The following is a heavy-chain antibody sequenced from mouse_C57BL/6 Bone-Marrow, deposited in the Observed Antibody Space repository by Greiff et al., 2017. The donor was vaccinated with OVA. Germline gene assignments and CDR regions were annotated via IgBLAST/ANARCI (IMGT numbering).Heavy chain of an antibody. CDR1: GFTFSDFY. D-gene: IGHD2-3*01. CDR3: ARGGYSFAY. Sequence: EVMLVESGGGLVQSGRSLRLSCATSGFTFSDFYMEWVRQAPGKGLEWIAASRNKANDYTTEYSASVKGRFIVSRDTSQSILYLQMNALRAEDTAMYYCARGGYSFAYWGQGTLVTVSA. J-gene: IGHJ3*01. V-gene: IGHV7-1*01. CDR2: SRNKANDYTT.